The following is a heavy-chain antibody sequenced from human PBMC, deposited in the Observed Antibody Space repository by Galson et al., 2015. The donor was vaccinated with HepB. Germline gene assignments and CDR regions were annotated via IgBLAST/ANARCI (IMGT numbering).Heavy chain of an antibody. V-gene: IGHV5-10-1*01. CDR2: IDPSDSYT. CDR1: GYSLTSYW. J-gene: IGHJ6*02. D-gene: IGHD6-13*01. Sequence: QSGAEVKKPGESLRISCKGSGYSLTSYWISWVRQMPGKGLEWMGRIDPSDSYTNYSPSFQGHVTISADKSISTAYLQWSSLKASDTAMYYCARRPGGRVYSSGWLRGYYCYGMDVWGQGTTVTVSS. CDR3: ARRPGGRVYSSGWLRGYYCYGMDV.